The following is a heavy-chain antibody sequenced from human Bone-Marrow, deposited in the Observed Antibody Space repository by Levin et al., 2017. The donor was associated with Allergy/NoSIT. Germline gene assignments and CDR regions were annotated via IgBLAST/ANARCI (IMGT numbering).Heavy chain of an antibody. Sequence: GESLKISCRGSGFTFDDYGINWFRQAAGQGLEWVALIRSNGYGGKTQYAASVIGRFTVSRDDSNSIVSLQMNNLQPEDTAVYYCTRDWPGPWGQGTLVTVSS. CDR2: IRSNGYGGKT. V-gene: IGHV3-49*03. CDR3: TRDWPGP. J-gene: IGHJ1*01. D-gene: IGHD1-14*01. CDR1: GFTFDDYG.